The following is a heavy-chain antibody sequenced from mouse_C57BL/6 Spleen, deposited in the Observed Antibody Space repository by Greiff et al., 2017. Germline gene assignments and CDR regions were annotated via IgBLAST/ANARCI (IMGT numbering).Heavy chain of an antibody. Sequence: VQLQESGPELVKPGASVKISCKASGYAFSSSWMNWVKQRPGKGLEWIGRIYPGDGDTNYNGKFKGKATLTADKSSSTAYMQLSSLTSEDSAVYFCARGKEGSSFFDYWGQGTTLTVSS. V-gene: IGHV1-82*01. CDR1: GYAFSSSW. J-gene: IGHJ2*01. CDR2: IYPGDGDT. D-gene: IGHD1-1*01. CDR3: ARGKEGSSFFDY.